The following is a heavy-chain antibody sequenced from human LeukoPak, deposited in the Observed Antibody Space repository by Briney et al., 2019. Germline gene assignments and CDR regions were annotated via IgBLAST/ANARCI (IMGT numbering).Heavy chain of an antibody. CDR2: ISAYNGNT. CDR1: GYTFTSYD. J-gene: IGHJ5*02. V-gene: IGHV1-18*01. CDR3: ARGGRYCSSTSCYGRGVNWFDP. D-gene: IGHD2-2*01. Sequence: ASVKVSCKASGYTFTSYDISWVRQAPGQGLEWMGWISAYNGNTNYAQKLQGRVTMTTDTSTSTAYMELRSLRSDDTAVYYCARGGRYCSSTSCYGRGVNWFDPWGQGTLVTVSS.